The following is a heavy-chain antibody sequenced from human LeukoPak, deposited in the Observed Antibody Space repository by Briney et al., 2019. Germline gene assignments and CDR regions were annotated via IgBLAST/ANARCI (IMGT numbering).Heavy chain of an antibody. Sequence: SETLSLTCAVSGGSISRSNWWSWVRQPPGKGLEWIGEIYHSGSTNYNPSLKSRVTISVDKFKNQFSLKLSSVTAADTAVYYCAREDYDDSGAWYFDLWGRGTLVTVSS. D-gene: IGHD3-3*01. CDR3: AREDYDDSGAWYFDL. CDR2: IYHSGST. V-gene: IGHV4-4*02. J-gene: IGHJ2*01. CDR1: GGSISRSNW.